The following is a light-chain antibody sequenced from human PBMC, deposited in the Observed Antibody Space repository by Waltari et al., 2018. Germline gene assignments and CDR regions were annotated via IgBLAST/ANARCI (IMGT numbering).Light chain of an antibody. CDR2: GAS. Sequence: EVVLTKFPGTLSLSPGERATLFCRARQSVSTFLAWYQQKAGQAPRLLIYGASSRATGSTDRFSGSGSGTDFSRTISRLEPEDVAVYYCQNHERLPATVGQGTKVEIK. J-gene: IGKJ1*01. CDR1: QSVSTF. CDR3: QNHERLPAT. V-gene: IGKV3-20*01.